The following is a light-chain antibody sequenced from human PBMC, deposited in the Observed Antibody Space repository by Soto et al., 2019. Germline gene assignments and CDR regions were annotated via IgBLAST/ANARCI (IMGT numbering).Light chain of an antibody. CDR2: GAS. Sequence: VLTQSPGTLSVSPGERVTVTCGASQSVTGNYLAWYQQKPGQAPRLLIYGASYRATGIPDRFSGSGSGTDFSLTISRLEPEDFAVDCCQQYGSTPPTFGQGTKVEMK. V-gene: IGKV3-20*01. J-gene: IGKJ1*01. CDR1: QSVTGNY. CDR3: QQYGSTPPT.